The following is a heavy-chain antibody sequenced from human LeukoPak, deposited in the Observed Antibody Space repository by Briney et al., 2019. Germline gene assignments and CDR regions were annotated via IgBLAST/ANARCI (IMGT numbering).Heavy chain of an antibody. CDR2: INSDGSSI. CDR1: GFTFSSHW. CDR3: ARGVPYDSWSGPHYSDY. J-gene: IGHJ4*02. V-gene: IGHV3-74*01. Sequence: GGSLRLSCAASGFTFSSHWMHWVRQAPGKGLVWVSRINSDGSSISYADSVKGRFTISRDNAKNTLYLQMNSLRAEDTAVYYCARGVPYDSWSGPHYSDYWGQGTLVIVSS. D-gene: IGHD3-3*01.